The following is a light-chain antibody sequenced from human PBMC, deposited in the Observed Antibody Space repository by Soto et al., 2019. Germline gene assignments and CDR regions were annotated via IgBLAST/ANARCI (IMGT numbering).Light chain of an antibody. J-gene: IGKJ1*01. Sequence: EIVLTQSPGTLSLSPGERATLSCRASQSISSTYLAWYQQKPGQAPRLFIYGASSRATGIPDRFSGSGSGTDFTLTISRLEPEDYAVYYCQQYSSSSWTFGQGTKVDIK. CDR3: QQYSSSSWT. CDR1: QSISSTY. V-gene: IGKV3-20*01. CDR2: GAS.